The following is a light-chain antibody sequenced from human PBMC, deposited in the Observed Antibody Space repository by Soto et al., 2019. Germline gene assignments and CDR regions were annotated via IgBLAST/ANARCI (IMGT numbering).Light chain of an antibody. J-gene: IGKJ1*01. CDR2: KAS. CDR3: QPFDSYPWT. Sequence: DIQMTQSPSTLSASVGDRVTITCRASQSISSWLAWYQQKPGKAPKLLINKASSLESGVPSRFSGSGSGTEFTLPISSLQPDDFATYYCQPFDSYPWTFGQGTKVDIK. V-gene: IGKV1-5*03. CDR1: QSISSW.